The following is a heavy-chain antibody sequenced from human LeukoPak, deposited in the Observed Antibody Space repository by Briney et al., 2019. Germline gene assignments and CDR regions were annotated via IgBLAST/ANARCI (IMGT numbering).Heavy chain of an antibody. V-gene: IGHV3-23*01. D-gene: IGHD6-13*01. CDR2: IRAGGGRT. CDR3: AKAYGYSNRGIDY. CDR1: GFTFSSYA. J-gene: IGHJ4*02. Sequence: GGSLRLSCAASGFTFSSYAMSWVRQAPGQGLEWVSGIRAGGGRTYYADSVKGRFTISRDDSKNTLYLQMNSLRVDDTAVYYCAKAYGYSNRGIDYWGQGTLVTVSS.